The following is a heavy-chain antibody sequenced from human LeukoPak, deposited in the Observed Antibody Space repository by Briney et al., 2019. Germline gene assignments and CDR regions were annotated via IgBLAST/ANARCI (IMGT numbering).Heavy chain of an antibody. CDR3: ARGPPPDFDY. Sequence: SETLSLTCTVSGGSISSYYWSWIRQPAGKGLEWIGRIHPSGSTNYNPSLKSRVALSVDTSKNQFSLKLSSVTAADTAVYYCARGPPPDFDYWGRGTLVTVSS. CDR2: IHPSGST. V-gene: IGHV4-4*07. CDR1: GGSISSYY. J-gene: IGHJ4*02.